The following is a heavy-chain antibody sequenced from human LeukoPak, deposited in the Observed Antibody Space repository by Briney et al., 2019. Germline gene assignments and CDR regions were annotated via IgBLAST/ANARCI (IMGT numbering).Heavy chain of an antibody. CDR2: ISGSGGST. V-gene: IGHV3-23*01. J-gene: IGHJ4*02. CDR1: GYTFSSYA. Sequence: PGGSLRLSCAASGYTFSSYAMSWVRQAPGKGLEWVSAISGSGGSTYYADSVKGRFTISRDNSKNTLYLQMNSLRAEDTAVYYCARGIAVAGRFDYWGQGTLVTVSS. CDR3: ARGIAVAGRFDY. D-gene: IGHD6-19*01.